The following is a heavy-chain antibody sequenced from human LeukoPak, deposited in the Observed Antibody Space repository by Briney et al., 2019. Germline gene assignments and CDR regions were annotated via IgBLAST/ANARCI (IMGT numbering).Heavy chain of an antibody. D-gene: IGHD1-14*01. J-gene: IGHJ6*02. CDR2: INPLRGIT. Sequence: ASVKVSCKTSGYTFTDYYVHWVRQAPGLGLEWMGIINPLRGITIYAQKFQGRVTMTVDTSTSTVYMELSSLRSEDTAVYYCARLSPGPYYYYGMDVWGQGTTVTVSS. CDR1: GYTFTDYY. CDR3: ARLSPGPYYYYGMDV. V-gene: IGHV1-46*01.